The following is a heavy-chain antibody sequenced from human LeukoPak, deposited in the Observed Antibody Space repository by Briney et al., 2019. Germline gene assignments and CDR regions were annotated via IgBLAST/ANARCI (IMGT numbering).Heavy chain of an antibody. CDR2: IAYSGDT. CDR1: ELTFNKYP. V-gene: IGHV3-23*01. J-gene: IGHJ6*03. CDR3: ARDRHTAMVYYYYYMXX. Sequence: PGGSLRLSCAASELTFNKYPMNWVRQAPGKGLEWISTIAYSGDTHYRDSVKGRFTISRDNARNSLYLQMNSLRDEDTAVYYCARDRHTAMVYYYYYMXXXXXXXTVTVSS. D-gene: IGHD5-18*01.